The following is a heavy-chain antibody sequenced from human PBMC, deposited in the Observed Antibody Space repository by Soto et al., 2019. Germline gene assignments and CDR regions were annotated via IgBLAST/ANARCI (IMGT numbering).Heavy chain of an antibody. CDR2: ASHDGTKK. Sequence: QPGGSLRLSCAASGFTFSYYAMHWVRQAPGKGLEWVAVASHDGTKKFYADSVRGRFTISRDTSKSVLYLQMYSLSVEDTAVYYCARDNRRDGDNLLDFWGQGTLVTVSS. D-gene: IGHD3-16*02. V-gene: IGHV3-30*04. CDR1: GFTFSYYA. CDR3: ARDNRRDGDNLLDF. J-gene: IGHJ4*02.